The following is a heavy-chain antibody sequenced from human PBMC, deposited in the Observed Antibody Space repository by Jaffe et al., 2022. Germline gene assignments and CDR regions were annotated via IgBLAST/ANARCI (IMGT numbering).Heavy chain of an antibody. V-gene: IGHV4-34*01. CDR1: GGSFSGYY. CDR2: INHSGST. CDR3: ARGRVLYCSGGSCYYSPFDY. Sequence: QVQLQQWGAGLLKPSETLSLTCAVYGGSFSGYYWSWIRQPPGKGLEWIGEINHSGSTNYNPSLKSRVTISVDTSKNQFSLKLSSVTAADTAVYYCARGRVLYCSGGSCYYSPFDYWGQGTLVTVSS. J-gene: IGHJ4*02. D-gene: IGHD2-15*01.